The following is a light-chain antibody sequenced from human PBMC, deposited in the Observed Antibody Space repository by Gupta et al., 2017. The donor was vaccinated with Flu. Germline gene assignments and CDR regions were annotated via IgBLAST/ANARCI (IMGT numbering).Light chain of an antibody. CDR2: KAS. V-gene: IGKV1-5*03. CDR1: QSISSW. Sequence: DIQMTQSPSTLSASVGDRVTIPCRASQSISSWLSWYQQKPGKAPKLLIYKASSLESGVPSRFSGSGFGTEFTLTISRLQPDDFATYYCQEYNSYWAFGQGTKVEIK. CDR3: QEYNSYWA. J-gene: IGKJ1*01.